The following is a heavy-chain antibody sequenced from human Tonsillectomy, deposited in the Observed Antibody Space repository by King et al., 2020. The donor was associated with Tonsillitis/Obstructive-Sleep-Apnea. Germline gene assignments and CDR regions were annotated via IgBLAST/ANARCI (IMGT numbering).Heavy chain of an antibody. D-gene: IGHD3-3*01. CDR2: ITHSGNT. CDR3: ARKGKYRYDDFWSGYFDY. J-gene: IGHJ4*02. V-gene: IGHV4-34*01. CDR1: GGSFSGYY. Sequence: VQLQQWGTGLLKPSETLSLTCAVFGGSFSGYYWNWIRQPPGKGLEWIGEITHSGNTNYNPSLKSRLTISTDTSKNQFSLRLRSVTAADTAVYYCARKGKYRYDDFWSGYFDYWGQGTLVTVSS.